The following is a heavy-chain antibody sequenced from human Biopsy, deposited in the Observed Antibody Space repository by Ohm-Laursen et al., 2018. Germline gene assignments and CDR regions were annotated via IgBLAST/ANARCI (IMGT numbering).Heavy chain of an antibody. Sequence: GTLSLTWAVSGGSIYNFFWSWIRQPPGKGLEWIGYIYYSGSTNYNPSLKSRVTISVDRSKNHFSLELSSVTAADTAVYYCARVGVGAPSIDYFDSWGQGALVTVSS. CDR2: IYYSGST. D-gene: IGHD1-26*01. V-gene: IGHV4-59*01. J-gene: IGHJ4*02. CDR1: GGSIYNFF. CDR3: ARVGVGAPSIDYFDS.